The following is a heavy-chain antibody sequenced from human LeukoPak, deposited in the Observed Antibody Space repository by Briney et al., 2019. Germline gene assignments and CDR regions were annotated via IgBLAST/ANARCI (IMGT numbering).Heavy chain of an antibody. CDR3: ARGLRRKGLDV. V-gene: IGHV4-34*01. CDR1: GGSISGYY. J-gene: IGHJ6*02. Sequence: SETLSLTCTVSGGSISGYYWSWIRQPPGKGLEWIGEINHSGSTNYNPSLKSRVTISVDTSKNQFSLKLSSVTAADTAVYYCARGLRRKGLDVWGQGTTVTVSS. CDR2: INHSGST.